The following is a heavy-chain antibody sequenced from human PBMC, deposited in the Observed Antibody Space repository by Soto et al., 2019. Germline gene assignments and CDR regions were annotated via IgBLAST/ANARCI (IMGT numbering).Heavy chain of an antibody. J-gene: IGHJ5*02. CDR1: GFTFSSYG. Sequence: QAGGSLRLSCAASGFTFSSYGMHWVRQSPGKGLEWVAVIWYDGSNKYYADSVKGRFTISRDNSKNTLYLQMNSLRAEDTAVYYCARDFFYYDSSGSLGSWGQGTLVTVSS. V-gene: IGHV3-33*01. CDR3: ARDFFYYDSSGSLGS. D-gene: IGHD3-22*01. CDR2: IWYDGSNK.